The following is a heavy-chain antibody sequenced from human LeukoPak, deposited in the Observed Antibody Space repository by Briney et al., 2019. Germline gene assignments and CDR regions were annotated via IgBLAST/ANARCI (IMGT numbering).Heavy chain of an antibody. CDR1: GFTFSSYA. V-gene: IGHV3-23*01. CDR3: AKDHASGWYSRRYNWFDP. J-gene: IGHJ5*02. D-gene: IGHD6-19*01. CDR2: ISGSGGST. Sequence: QPGGSLRLSCAASGFTFSSYAMSWVCQAPGKGLECVSAISGSGGSTYYADSVKGRFTISRDNAKNSLYLQMNSLRAEDTALYYCAKDHASGWYSRRYNWFDPWGQGTLVTVSS.